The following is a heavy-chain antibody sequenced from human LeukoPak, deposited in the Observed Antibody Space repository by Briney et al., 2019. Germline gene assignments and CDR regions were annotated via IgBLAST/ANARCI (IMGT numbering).Heavy chain of an antibody. CDR2: IKQDGSEK. D-gene: IGHD6-13*01. Sequence: GGSLRLSCAASGFTFSSYWMSWVRQAPGKGLEWVANIKQDGSEKYYVDSVKGRFTISRDNAKNSLYLQMNSLRAEDTAMYYCARDLLGGQQPNWGQGTLVTVSS. V-gene: IGHV3-7*03. J-gene: IGHJ4*02. CDR3: ARDLLGGQQPN. CDR1: GFTFSSYW.